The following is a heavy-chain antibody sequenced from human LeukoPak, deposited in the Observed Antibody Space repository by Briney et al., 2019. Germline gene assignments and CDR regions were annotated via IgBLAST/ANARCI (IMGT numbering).Heavy chain of an antibody. J-gene: IGHJ4*02. CDR3: GRAHSGSYYSDY. V-gene: IGHV3-21*01. CDR2: ISSSSSYI. Sequence: GGSLRLSCAASGFTFSSYSMNWVRQAPGKGLEWVSSISSSSSYIYYADSVKGRFTISRDNAKNSLYLQMNSLRAEDTAVYYCGRAHSGSYYSDYWGQGTLATVSS. D-gene: IGHD1-26*01. CDR1: GFTFSSYS.